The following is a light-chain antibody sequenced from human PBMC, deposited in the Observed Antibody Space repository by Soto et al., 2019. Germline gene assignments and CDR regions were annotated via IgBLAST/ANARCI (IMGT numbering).Light chain of an antibody. CDR2: EVS. J-gene: IGLJ1*01. V-gene: IGLV2-14*01. CDR1: SSDVGGYNY. CDR3: SSYTITSTYV. Sequence: QSALTQPASVSGSPGQSITISCTGTSSDVGGYNYVSWYQQHPGKAPKLMIYEVSDWPSGVSNRFSGSKSGNTASLTISGLQAEDEADYYRSSYTITSTYVFGTGTKVTVL.